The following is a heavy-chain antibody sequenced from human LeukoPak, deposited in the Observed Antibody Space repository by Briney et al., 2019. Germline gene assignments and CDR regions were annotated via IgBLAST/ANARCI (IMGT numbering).Heavy chain of an antibody. V-gene: IGHV3-33*01. CDR1: GFTFSDHG. CDR3: ARDPYGSGDGYFDY. CDR2: IWYNGSKK. D-gene: IGHD3-10*01. Sequence: GGSLRLSCAASGFTFSDHGMHWVRQAPGKGLEWVAIIWYNGSKKYYAESVKGRFTISRDNSKNTLYLQMSSLRAEDTAVYYCARDPYGSGDGYFDYWGQGTLVAVSS. J-gene: IGHJ4*02.